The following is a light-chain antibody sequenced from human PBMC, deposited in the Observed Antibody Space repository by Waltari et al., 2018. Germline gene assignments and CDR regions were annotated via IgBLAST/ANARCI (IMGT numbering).Light chain of an antibody. V-gene: IGKV1-39*01. Sequence: DIKMTQSPSSLSASVGDRVTITCRASQNIKTYLNWYQQKPGKAPKLLIYGASNLQSGVPSRFTGSGSGTHFTLTISSLLTEDVASYYCQQSFVNPTFGQGTKVE. J-gene: IGKJ1*01. CDR3: QQSFVNPT. CDR1: QNIKTY. CDR2: GAS.